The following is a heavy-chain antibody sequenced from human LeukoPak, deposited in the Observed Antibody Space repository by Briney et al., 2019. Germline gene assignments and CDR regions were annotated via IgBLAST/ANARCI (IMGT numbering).Heavy chain of an antibody. V-gene: IGHV4-59*01. CDR2: IYYTGST. CDR3: ARGSKAAPGTFDY. Sequence: SETLSHTCTVSGGSISSYYWSWIRQPPGKGLEWIGYIYYTGSTDYNPSLKSRVAISVDTSKNQFSPKLSSVTAADTAVYYCARGSKAAPGTFDYWGQGTLVTVFS. J-gene: IGHJ4*02. D-gene: IGHD6-13*01. CDR1: GGSISSYY.